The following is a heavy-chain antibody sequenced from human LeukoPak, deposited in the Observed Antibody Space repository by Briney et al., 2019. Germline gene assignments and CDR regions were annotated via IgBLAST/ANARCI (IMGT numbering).Heavy chain of an antibody. CDR3: AKDGPQYSGYDLSRYYYYMDV. CDR2: ISWDGGST. D-gene: IGHD5-12*01. V-gene: IGHV3-43D*03. CDR1: GFTFDDYA. J-gene: IGHJ6*03. Sequence: PGGSLRLSCAASGFTFDDYAMHWVRQAPGKGLEWVSLISWDGGSTYYADSVKGRFTISRDNSKNSLYLQMNSLRAEDTALYYCAKDGPQYSGYDLSRYYYYMDVWGKGTTVTVSS.